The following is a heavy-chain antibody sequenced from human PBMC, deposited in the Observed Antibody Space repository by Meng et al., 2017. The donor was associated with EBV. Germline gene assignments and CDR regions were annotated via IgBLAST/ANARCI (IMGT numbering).Heavy chain of an antibody. Sequence: GRLVRSGAWVKKPGSSVTGSCKTSGGTFTSDAISWVRQAPGQGLEWMGGLIPMSGAPNYAQKFQGRITITADESTSTHYMDLSSLRSEDTAVYYCASESGRGYTPDYWGQGTLVTVSS. CDR3: ASESGRGYTPDY. V-gene: IGHV1-69*01. D-gene: IGHD3-10*01. CDR2: LIPMSGAP. CDR1: GGTFTSDA. J-gene: IGHJ4*02.